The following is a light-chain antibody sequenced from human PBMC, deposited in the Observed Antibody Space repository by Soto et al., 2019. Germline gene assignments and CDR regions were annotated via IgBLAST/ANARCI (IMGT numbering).Light chain of an antibody. CDR3: QQADSFPLT. CDR1: QSVSSN. Sequence: EIVMTQSPATLSVSPGERATLSCRASQSVSSNLAWYQQKPGQAPRLLIYGTSTRATGIPARFSGSGSGTEFTLTISSLQPEDSATYYCQQADSFPLTFGGGTEVAI. CDR2: GTS. V-gene: IGKV3-15*01. J-gene: IGKJ4*01.